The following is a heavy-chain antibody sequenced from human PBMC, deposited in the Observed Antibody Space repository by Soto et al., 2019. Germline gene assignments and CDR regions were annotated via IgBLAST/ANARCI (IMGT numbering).Heavy chain of an antibody. CDR1: GFTFSSYS. Sequence: EVQLVESGGGLVKPGGSLRLSCAASGFTFSSYSMNWVRQAPGKGLEWVSSISSSSSYIYYADSVKGRFTISRDNAKNSLYLQMNSLRAEDTAVYYCARVGTILVYYYGMDVWGQGTTVTVSS. V-gene: IGHV3-21*01. CDR2: ISSSSSYI. CDR3: ARVGTILVYYYGMDV. J-gene: IGHJ6*02. D-gene: IGHD3-3*01.